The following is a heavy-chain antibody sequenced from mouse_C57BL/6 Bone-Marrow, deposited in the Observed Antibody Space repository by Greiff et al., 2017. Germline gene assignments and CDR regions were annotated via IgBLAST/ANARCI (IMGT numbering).Heavy chain of an antibody. CDR3: ASNYGYQDWFAY. D-gene: IGHD2-2*01. V-gene: IGHV1-81*01. CDR1: GYTFTSYG. J-gene: IGHJ3*01. CDR2: IYPRSGNT. Sequence: VQLQQSGAELARPGASVKLSCKASGYTFTSYGISWVKQRTGQGLEWIGEIYPRSGNTYYNEKFKGKATLTADKSSSTACMERRSLTSDDSADYFCASNYGYQDWFAYWGQGTLVTVSA.